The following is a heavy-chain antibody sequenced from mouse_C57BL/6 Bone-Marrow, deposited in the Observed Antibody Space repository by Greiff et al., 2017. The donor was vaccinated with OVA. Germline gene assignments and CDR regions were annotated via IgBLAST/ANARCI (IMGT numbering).Heavy chain of an antibody. Sequence: EVHLVESGGGLLQPKGSLKLSCAASGFSFNTYAMNWVRQAPGKGLEWVARIRSKSNNYATYYADSVKDRFTISRDDSESMLYLQMNNLKTEDTAMYYCVRHTLYYFDYWGQGTTLTVSS. CDR1: GFSFNTYA. CDR3: VRHTLYYFDY. CDR2: IRSKSNNYAT. J-gene: IGHJ2*01. V-gene: IGHV10-1*01. D-gene: IGHD5-1*01.